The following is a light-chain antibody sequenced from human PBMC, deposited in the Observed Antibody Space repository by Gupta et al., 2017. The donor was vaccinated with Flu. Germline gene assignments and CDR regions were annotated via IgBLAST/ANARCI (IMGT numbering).Light chain of an antibody. CDR3: QQYNNWPPIT. Sequence: EIVMTQSPATLSVSPGERAIFSCRASQSVRSNLAWYQQIPGQAPRLLIYGASTRATGVPARFSGSGYGTEFTLTINSRQSEDFAVYYCQQYNNWPPITFGGGTKVEIK. V-gene: IGKV3-15*01. CDR1: QSVRSN. CDR2: GAS. J-gene: IGKJ4*01.